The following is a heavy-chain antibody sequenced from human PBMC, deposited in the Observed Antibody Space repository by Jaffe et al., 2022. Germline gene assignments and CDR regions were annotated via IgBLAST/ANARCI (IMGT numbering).Heavy chain of an antibody. V-gene: IGHV3-49*03. Sequence: EVQLVESGGGLVQPGRSLRLSCTASGFTFGDYAMSWFRQAPGKGLEWVGFIRSKAYGGTTEYAASVKGRFTISRDDSKSIAYLQMNSLKTEDTAVYYCTRGSIVVVVAATPLDYWGQGTLVTVSS. CDR2: IRSKAYGGTT. CDR3: TRGSIVVVVAATPLDY. CDR1: GFTFGDYA. D-gene: IGHD2-15*01. J-gene: IGHJ4*02.